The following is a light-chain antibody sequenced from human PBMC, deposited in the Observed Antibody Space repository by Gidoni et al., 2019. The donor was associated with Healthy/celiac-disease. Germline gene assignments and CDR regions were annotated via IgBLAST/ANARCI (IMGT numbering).Light chain of an antibody. CDR3: QQSYSTPVLT. Sequence: DIQMTQSPSSLSASVGDRVTITCRASQSISSYLNWYQQKPGKAHKLLIYAASSLQSGVPSRFSGSGSGTDFTISSLQPEDFATYYCQQSYSTPVLTFGGGTKVEIK. CDR1: QSISSY. V-gene: IGKV1-39*01. J-gene: IGKJ4*01. CDR2: AAS.